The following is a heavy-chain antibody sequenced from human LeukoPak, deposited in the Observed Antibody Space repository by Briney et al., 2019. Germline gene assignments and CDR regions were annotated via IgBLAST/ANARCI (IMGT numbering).Heavy chain of an antibody. Sequence: GSLRLSCAASGFTFSSYSMNWVRQPPGKGLEWIGEINHSGSTNYNPSLKSRVTISVDTSENQFSLKLSSVTAADTAVYYCARLWHYGSGERGGYWGQGTLVTVSS. D-gene: IGHD3-10*01. CDR2: INHSGST. CDR3: ARLWHYGSGERGGY. CDR1: GFTFSSYS. J-gene: IGHJ4*02. V-gene: IGHV4-34*01.